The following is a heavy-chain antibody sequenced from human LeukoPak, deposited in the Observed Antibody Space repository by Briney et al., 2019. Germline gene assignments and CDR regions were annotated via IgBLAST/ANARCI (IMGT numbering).Heavy chain of an antibody. J-gene: IGHJ6*02. CDR3: TTWRLLWFGEGMDV. Sequence: KPGGSLRLSCAASGFTFSNAWMSWVRQAPGKGLEWVGRIKSKTDGGTTDYAAPVKGRFTISRDDSKNTLYLQMNSLKTEDTAVYYCTTWRLLWFGEGMDVWGQGTTVTVSS. CDR1: GFTFSNAW. CDR2: IKSKTDGGTT. V-gene: IGHV3-15*01. D-gene: IGHD3-10*01.